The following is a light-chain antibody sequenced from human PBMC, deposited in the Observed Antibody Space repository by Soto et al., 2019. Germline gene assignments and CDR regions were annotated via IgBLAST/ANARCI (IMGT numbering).Light chain of an antibody. CDR3: QQFSSYPLT. J-gene: IGKJ4*01. V-gene: IGKV3-20*01. CDR1: QSVDIS. Sequence: EIVLTQSPATLSVCPGERVILSCRASQSVDISLAWYQQKPGQAPRLLIYDASSRATGIPDRFSGGGSGTDFTLTISRLEPEDFAVYYCQQFSSYPLTFGGGTKVDIK. CDR2: DAS.